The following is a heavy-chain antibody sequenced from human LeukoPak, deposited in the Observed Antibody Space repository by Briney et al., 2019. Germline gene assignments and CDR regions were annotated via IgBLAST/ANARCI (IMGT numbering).Heavy chain of an antibody. Sequence: SDTLSLICTVSGDSISSYYWSWIRQPAGEGLEWIGRIYTNGITNYNPSLKSRVTMSVGTSKSQFSLKLSSVTAADTAVYYCAREGYSTGWYPDYWGQGTLVTVSS. D-gene: IGHD6-19*01. J-gene: IGHJ4*02. CDR3: AREGYSTGWYPDY. CDR1: GDSISSYY. V-gene: IGHV4-4*07. CDR2: IYTNGIT.